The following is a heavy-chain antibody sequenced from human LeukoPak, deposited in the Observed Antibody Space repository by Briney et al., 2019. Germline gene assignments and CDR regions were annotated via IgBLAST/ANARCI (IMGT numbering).Heavy chain of an antibody. V-gene: IGHV3-23*01. D-gene: IGHD1-20*01. CDR2: IGASGGST. CDR1: GFTFSSYA. CDR3: VKSPYNWNAHCDY. Sequence: GGSLRLSCATSGFTFSSYAMSWVRQAPGKGLEWVSGIGASGGSTYYADSVKGRFTISRDNSKNTLYLQMSSLRAEDTAVYYCVKSPYNWNAHCDYWGQGTLVTVSS. J-gene: IGHJ4*02.